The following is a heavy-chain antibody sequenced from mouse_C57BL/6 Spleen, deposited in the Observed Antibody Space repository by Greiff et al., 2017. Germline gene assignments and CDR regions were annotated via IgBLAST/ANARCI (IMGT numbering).Heavy chain of an antibody. Sequence: VQGVESGAELVKPGASVKISCKASGYAFSSYWMNWVKQRPGKGLEWIGQIYPGDGDTNYNGKFKGKATLTADKSSSTAYMQLSSLTSEDSAVYFCARKRPSRGYFDVWGTGTTVTVSS. CDR3: ARKRPSRGYFDV. D-gene: IGHD1-2*01. V-gene: IGHV1-80*01. J-gene: IGHJ1*03. CDR2: IYPGDGDT. CDR1: GYAFSSYW.